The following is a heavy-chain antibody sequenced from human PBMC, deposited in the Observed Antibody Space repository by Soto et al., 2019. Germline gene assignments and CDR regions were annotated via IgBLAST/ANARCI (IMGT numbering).Heavy chain of an antibody. D-gene: IGHD4-17*01. V-gene: IGHV1-8*01. CDR1: GYTFTRYD. J-gene: IGHJ4*01. CDR2: MNPKSGYT. Sequence: QVQLVQSGAEVKKPGASVKVSCKTSGYTFTRYDINWVRQATGQGLEWMGWMNPKSGYTGSAQRFQGRITMTRDTSISTAYMELSSLRSEDTAMYYCARPDGDLDYWGQGTLVTVSS. CDR3: ARPDGDLDY.